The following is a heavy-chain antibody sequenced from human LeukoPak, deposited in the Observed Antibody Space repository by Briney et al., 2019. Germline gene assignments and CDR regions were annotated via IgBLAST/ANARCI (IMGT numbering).Heavy chain of an antibody. D-gene: IGHD3-22*01. Sequence: GGSLGLSCAASGFTFNNYGMHWVRQAPGKGLEWVAAIWYDGSNKYYADSVKGRFTISRDNSKNTLYLQMNSLRAEDTALYYCARGQEYYYDSSAYSKFDYWGQGTLVTVSS. CDR3: ARGQEYYYDSSAYSKFDY. J-gene: IGHJ4*02. CDR2: IWYDGSNK. CDR1: GFTFNNYG. V-gene: IGHV3-33*01.